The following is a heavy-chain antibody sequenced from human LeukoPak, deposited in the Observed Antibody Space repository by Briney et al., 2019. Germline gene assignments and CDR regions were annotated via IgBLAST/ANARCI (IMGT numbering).Heavy chain of an antibody. J-gene: IGHJ3*02. CDR2: IKQDGSEK. CDR1: GFTFSSYW. D-gene: IGHD2-21*02. CDR3: ARDVYCGGDCYRGSAFDI. V-gene: IGHV3-7*01. Sequence: GGSLRLSCAASGFTFSSYWMSWVRQAPGKGPEWVANIKQDGSEKYYVDSVKGRFTISRDNAKNSLYLQMNSLRAEDTAVYYCARDVYCGGDCYRGSAFDIWGQGTMVTVSS.